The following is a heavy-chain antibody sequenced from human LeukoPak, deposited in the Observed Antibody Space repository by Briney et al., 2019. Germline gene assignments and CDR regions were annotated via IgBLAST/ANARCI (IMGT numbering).Heavy chain of an antibody. CDR2: FDPEDGET. CDR1: GYTPTELS. V-gene: IGHV1-24*01. Sequence: ASVKVSCKVSGYTPTELSMHWVRQAPGKGLEWMGAFDPEDGETIYAQKFQGRVTMTADTSTDTAYMELSSLRSEDTAVYYCATIWFGELLIDAFDIWGQGTMVTVSS. CDR3: ATIWFGELLIDAFDI. J-gene: IGHJ3*02. D-gene: IGHD3-10*01.